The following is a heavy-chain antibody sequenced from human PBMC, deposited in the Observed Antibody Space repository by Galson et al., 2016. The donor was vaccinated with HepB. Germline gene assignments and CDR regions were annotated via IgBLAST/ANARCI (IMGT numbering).Heavy chain of an antibody. CDR2: LKSDGSQK. CDR1: GFTFSAYW. V-gene: IGHV3-7*01. Sequence: SLRLSCAASGFTFSAYWMSWVRQAPGKGLEWVAILKSDGSQKYYVDSVKGRFTISRDNAKNPLYLQMNSLRAEDTAVYYCARESGWSFDYWGQGTLVTVSS. CDR3: ARESGWSFDY. J-gene: IGHJ4*02. D-gene: IGHD6-19*01.